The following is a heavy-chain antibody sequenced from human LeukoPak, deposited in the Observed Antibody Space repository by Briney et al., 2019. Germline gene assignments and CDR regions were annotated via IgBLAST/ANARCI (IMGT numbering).Heavy chain of an antibody. D-gene: IGHD3-10*01. V-gene: IGHV4-59*01. CDR1: GDSIRSYY. J-gene: IGHJ3*02. CDR3: AREPSYGSGSGI. Sequence: TSETLSLTCTVSGDSIRSYYWSWIRQPPGKGLEWIGDFHYSESTNYNPSLRSRVTISGDTSKNQFSLKLSSVTAADTAVYYCAREPSYGSGSGIWGQGTMVTVSS. CDR2: FHYSEST.